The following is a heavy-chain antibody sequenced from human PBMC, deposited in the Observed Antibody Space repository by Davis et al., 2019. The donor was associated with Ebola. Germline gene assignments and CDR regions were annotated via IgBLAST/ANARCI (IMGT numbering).Heavy chain of an antibody. D-gene: IGHD4-17*01. CDR3: ARGVDYGERPPDY. J-gene: IGHJ4*02. Sequence: MPGGSPRLSCAVYGGSFSGYYWTWIRQPPGKGLEWIGEINLFGSTNYNPSLKSRVTISVDTSKNQFFLSLSSVTASDMAVYYCARGVDYGERPPDYWGQGTLVTVSS. CDR1: GGSFSGYY. CDR2: INLFGST. V-gene: IGHV4-34*01.